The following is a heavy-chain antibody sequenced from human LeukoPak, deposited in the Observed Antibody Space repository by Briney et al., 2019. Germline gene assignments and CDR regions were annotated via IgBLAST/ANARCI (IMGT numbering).Heavy chain of an antibody. V-gene: IGHV4-61*02. D-gene: IGHD6-19*01. CDR2: IYTSGST. CDR1: GGSLSSGNYY. J-gene: IGHJ4*02. CDR3: ARELAVAGPTYFDY. Sequence: SQTLSLTCFVSGGSLSSGNYYWNWIRQPAGKGLEWIGRIYTSGSTNYNPSLKSRVTISADTSKNHFSLKVSSVTAADTAVYYCARELAVAGPTYFDYWGQGTLVTVSS.